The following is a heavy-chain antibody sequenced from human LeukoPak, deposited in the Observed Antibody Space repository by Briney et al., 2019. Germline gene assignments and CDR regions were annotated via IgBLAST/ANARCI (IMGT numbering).Heavy chain of an antibody. CDR1: EFTFSRYW. V-gene: IGHV3-7*03. CDR2: IKEDGSET. J-gene: IGHJ4*02. CDR3: ARMDYYTSGTYTYPNFDY. D-gene: IGHD3-10*01. Sequence: GESLRLSCAASEFTFSRYWMSWVRQAPGQGLEWVATIKEDGSETYYVDSVKGRFTISRDNAKNSLHLQMNSLRAEDAAVFYCARMDYYTSGTYTYPNFDYWGQGTLVTVSS.